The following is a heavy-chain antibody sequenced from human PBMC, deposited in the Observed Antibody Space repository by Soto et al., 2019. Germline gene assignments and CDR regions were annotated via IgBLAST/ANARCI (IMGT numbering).Heavy chain of an antibody. J-gene: IGHJ6*02. CDR3: ARGDSTDCSNGVCSFFYNHDLDV. Sequence: QVQLVQSGAEVKKPGASVKVSCKASGYSFTDYHIHWVRQAPGQGLEWLGRINPKSGGTSTAQKFQGWVTMTTDTSISTASMELTRLTSDDTAIYYCARGDSTDCSNGVCSFFYNHDLDVWGQWTTGNVA. CDR2: INPKSGGT. CDR1: GYSFTDYH. V-gene: IGHV1-2*04. D-gene: IGHD2-8*01.